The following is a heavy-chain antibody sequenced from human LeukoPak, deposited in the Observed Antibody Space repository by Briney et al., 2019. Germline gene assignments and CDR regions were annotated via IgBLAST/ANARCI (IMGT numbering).Heavy chain of an antibody. CDR2: ISRSGSDI. V-gene: IGHV3-11*01. CDR1: GFSFSDHY. CDR3: ARGAGRTGSDY. J-gene: IGHJ4*02. D-gene: IGHD1-1*01. Sequence: GGSLRLSCAASGFSFSDHYMTWVRQAPGKGLEWLSCISRSGSDIGYAGSVKGRFTISRDNAKNSLYLQMDSLRAEDTAVYYCARGAGRTGSDYWGQGTLVTVSS.